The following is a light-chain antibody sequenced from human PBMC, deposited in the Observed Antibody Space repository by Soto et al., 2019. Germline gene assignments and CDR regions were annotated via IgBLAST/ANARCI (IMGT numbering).Light chain of an antibody. Sequence: QCALTQPASVSGSPGQSITISCTGTSSDIGRYNYVSWYQQHPGKAPKVIIFGVSNRPSGISSRFSGSKSGNTASLTISGLQAEDEADYYCASYTSSSTSVIFGRGTKLTVL. CDR1: SSDIGRYNY. J-gene: IGLJ2*01. V-gene: IGLV2-14*01. CDR2: GVS. CDR3: ASYTSSSTSVI.